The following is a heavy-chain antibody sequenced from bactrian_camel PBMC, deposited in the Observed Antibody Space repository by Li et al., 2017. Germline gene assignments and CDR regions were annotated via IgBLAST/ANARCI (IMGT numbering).Heavy chain of an antibody. J-gene: IGHJ4*01. CDR1: GYTISIYS. CDR3: TRETQWVGYHEFAEY. V-gene: IGHV3S1*01. D-gene: IGHD5*01. Sequence: HVQLVESGGDSVQRGGSLRLSCVASGYTISIYSMAWFRQAPGKEREGVARIYTGSGNTHYADSVKGRLTISRDNAKNALYLQLNSLTREDSAMYYCTRETQWVGYHEFAEYWGQGTQVTVS. CDR2: IYTGSGNT.